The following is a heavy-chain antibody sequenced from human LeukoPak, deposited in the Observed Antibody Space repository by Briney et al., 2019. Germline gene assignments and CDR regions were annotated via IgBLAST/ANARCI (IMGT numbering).Heavy chain of an antibody. V-gene: IGHV1-2*02. Sequence: ASVKVSCKASGYTFTSYGISWVRQAPGQGLEWMGWINPNSGGTNYAQKFQGRVTMTRDTSISTAYMELSRLRSDDTAVYYCASSGWVDAFDIWGQGTMVTVSS. D-gene: IGHD6-19*01. J-gene: IGHJ3*02. CDR2: INPNSGGT. CDR3: ASSGWVDAFDI. CDR1: GYTFTSYG.